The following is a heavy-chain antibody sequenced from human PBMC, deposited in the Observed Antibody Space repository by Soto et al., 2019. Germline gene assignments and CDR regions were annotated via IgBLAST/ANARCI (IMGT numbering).Heavy chain of an antibody. Sequence: PAETLAPTSTVSGVFISSSAYYWSWIRHHPGKGLEWIGNIYYNGSTYYTPSLKSRVTISLDTSKNQFSLKLSSVTAADTAVYYCARYRFSGNWPKFDYWGQGTLVTVSS. CDR1: GVFISSSAYY. J-gene: IGHJ4*02. CDR3: ARYRFSGNWPKFDY. V-gene: IGHV4-31*03. CDR2: IYYNGST. D-gene: IGHD1-1*01.